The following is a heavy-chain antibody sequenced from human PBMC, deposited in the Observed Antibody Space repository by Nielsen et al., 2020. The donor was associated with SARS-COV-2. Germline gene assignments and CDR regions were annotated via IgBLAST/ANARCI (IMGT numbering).Heavy chain of an antibody. Sequence: SETLSLTCAVSGRSISSGGYSWSGIRQPPGKGLEWIGYIYHSGRTYYNPSLKSRVTISVDRSKNQFSLKLSSVTAADTAVYYCARGGRITFGGADDAFDIWGQGTMVTVSS. D-gene: IGHD3-16*01. CDR1: GRSISSGGYS. CDR3: ARGGRITFGGADDAFDI. CDR2: IYHSGRT. V-gene: IGHV4-30-2*01. J-gene: IGHJ3*02.